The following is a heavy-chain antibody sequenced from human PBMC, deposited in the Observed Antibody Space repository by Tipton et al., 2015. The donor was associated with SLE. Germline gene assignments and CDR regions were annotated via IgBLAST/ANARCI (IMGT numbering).Heavy chain of an antibody. D-gene: IGHD3-10*01. CDR3: ARDQGLLWFGELYPFDY. J-gene: IGHJ4*02. Sequence: TLSLTCTVSGGSISSSSYYWGWIRQPPGKGLEWIGSIYYSGSTYYNPSLKSRVTISVDTSKNQLSLKLSSVTAADTAVYYCARDQGLLWFGELYPFDYWGQGTLVTVSS. CDR2: IYYSGST. CDR1: GGSISSSSYY. V-gene: IGHV4-39*07.